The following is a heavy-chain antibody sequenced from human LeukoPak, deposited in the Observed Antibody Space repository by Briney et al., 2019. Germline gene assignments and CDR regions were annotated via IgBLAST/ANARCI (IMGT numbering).Heavy chain of an antibody. V-gene: IGHV3-30-3*01. CDR1: GLSFDDFA. Sequence: GGSLRLSCAASGLSFDDFAMHWARQAPGRGLEWVAVMSRDGSVNYYADSVKGRFTISRDNSKNTLYLQMNSLRGEDTAVYYWAREGTRGYFQHWGQGTLVTVSS. J-gene: IGHJ1*01. CDR3: AREGTRGYFQH. CDR2: MSRDGSVN.